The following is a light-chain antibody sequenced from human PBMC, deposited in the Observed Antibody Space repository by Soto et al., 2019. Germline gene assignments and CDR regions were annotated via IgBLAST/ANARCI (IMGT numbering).Light chain of an antibody. J-gene: IGKJ1*01. CDR3: LHYNGWPRT. CDR1: QSVGIK. CDR2: DST. Sequence: EIVMTQSPGTLSVSPGERATLSCRASQSVGIKLAWYQQKPGQAPRFLIYDSTTRATGIPARFSGSGSGTDFTLTISSLQSEDFAFYYCLHYNGWPRTFGQGTKVEIK. V-gene: IGKV3-15*01.